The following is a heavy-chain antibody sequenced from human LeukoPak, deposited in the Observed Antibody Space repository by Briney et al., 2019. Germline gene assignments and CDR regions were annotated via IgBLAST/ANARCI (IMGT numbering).Heavy chain of an antibody. Sequence: PGGSLRLSCAASGFTFSDRDMDWVRQAPGKGLEWVASISHDGSETYYEDSVKGRFTISRDNAKNSLYLQMNSLRAEDTAVYYCARHVIAARVFDYWGQGTLVTVSS. CDR3: ARHVIAARVFDY. CDR2: ISHDGSET. D-gene: IGHD2-15*01. CDR1: GFTFSDRD. J-gene: IGHJ4*02. V-gene: IGHV3-7*02.